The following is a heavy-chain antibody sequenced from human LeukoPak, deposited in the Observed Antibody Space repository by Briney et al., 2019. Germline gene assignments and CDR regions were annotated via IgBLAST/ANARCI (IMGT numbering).Heavy chain of an antibody. Sequence: SETLSLTCTVSGYSISSGYYWGWIRQPPGKGLEWIGSIYYSGSTYYNPSLKSRVTISVDTSKNQFSLKLSSVTAADTAVYYCARRHPPLWFGESYYFDYWGQGTLVTVSS. CDR2: IYYSGST. J-gene: IGHJ4*02. D-gene: IGHD3-10*01. CDR3: ARRHPPLWFGESYYFDY. V-gene: IGHV4-38-2*02. CDR1: GYSISSGYY.